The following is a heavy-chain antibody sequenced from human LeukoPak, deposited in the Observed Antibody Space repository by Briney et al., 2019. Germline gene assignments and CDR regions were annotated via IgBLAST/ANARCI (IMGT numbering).Heavy chain of an antibody. D-gene: IGHD3-22*01. Sequence: SETLSLTCTVSGGSISSSSYYWGWIRQPLGKGLEWIGSIYYSGSTYYNSSLKSRVTISIDTSKNQFSLKLSSATAADTALYYCARFTMIALFDDWGQGTLVTVSS. J-gene: IGHJ4*02. V-gene: IGHV4-39*01. CDR3: ARFTMIALFDD. CDR2: IYYSGST. CDR1: GGSISSSSYY.